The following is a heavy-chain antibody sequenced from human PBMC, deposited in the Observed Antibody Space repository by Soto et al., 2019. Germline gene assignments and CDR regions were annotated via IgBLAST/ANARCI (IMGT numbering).Heavy chain of an antibody. Sequence: QVQLVQSGAEVNKPGASVKVSCKASGYSFTTYAMHWVRQAPGQRLEWLGWINGGNGNTKYSQKFQGRATITRDTSASTAHMQLSSLRSEDTAVYYCARSSLLPYFDYWGQGTLVTVSS. D-gene: IGHD2-15*01. CDR3: ARSSLLPYFDY. V-gene: IGHV1-3*01. CDR2: INGGNGNT. J-gene: IGHJ4*02. CDR1: GYSFTTYA.